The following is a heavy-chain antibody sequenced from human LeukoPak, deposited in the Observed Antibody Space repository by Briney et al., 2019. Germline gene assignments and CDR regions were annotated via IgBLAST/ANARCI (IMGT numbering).Heavy chain of an antibody. D-gene: IGHD6-6*01. CDR1: GFTFSNYA. V-gene: IGHV3-23*01. Sequence: GGSLRLSCATSGFTFSNYAVSCVRQAPGKGLEWVSSISGSGGTTYYADSVKGRFTISRDNSKNTLYLRMNSLRAEDTAVYYCAKDPYRGSSGLVDYWGQGTLVTVSS. CDR3: AKDPYRGSSGLVDY. CDR2: ISGSGGTT. J-gene: IGHJ4*02.